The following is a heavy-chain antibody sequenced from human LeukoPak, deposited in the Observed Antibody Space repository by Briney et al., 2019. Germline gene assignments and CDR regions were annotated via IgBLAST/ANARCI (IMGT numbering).Heavy chain of an antibody. V-gene: IGHV1-2*02. Sequence: ASVKVSCKASGYTFIGYYIHWVRQAPGLGLEWMGWINPNSGGTSSAQKFQGRLTMTRDTSISTAYMEVTTLRSDDTAVYYCARALTETSFYYMDVWGKGTTVTVS. J-gene: IGHJ6*03. D-gene: IGHD1-7*01. CDR1: GYTFIGYY. CDR2: INPNSGGT. CDR3: ARALTETSFYYMDV.